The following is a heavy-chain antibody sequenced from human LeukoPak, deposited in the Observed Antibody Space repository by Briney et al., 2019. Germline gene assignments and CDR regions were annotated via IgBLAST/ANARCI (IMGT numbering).Heavy chain of an antibody. D-gene: IGHD3-22*01. V-gene: IGHV4-34*01. CDR2: INHSGST. CDR1: GGSFSGYY. Sequence: SETLSLTCAVYGGSFSGYYWSWIRQPPGKGLEWIGEINHSGSTNYNPSLKSRVTISVDTSKNQFSLNLSSVTAADTAVYYCARKGGFSYYDLWGQGTLVTVSS. CDR3: ARKGGFSYYDL. J-gene: IGHJ4*02.